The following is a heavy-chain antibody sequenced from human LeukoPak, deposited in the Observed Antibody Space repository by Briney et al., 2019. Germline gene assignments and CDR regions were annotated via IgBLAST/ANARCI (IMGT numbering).Heavy chain of an antibody. Sequence: GGSLRLSCAASGFTFSSYAMSWVRQAPGKGLEWVSTFSGSGGTTYYADSVKGRFTISRDSSKNTLYLQMNSLRAEDTALYYCAKYRAPSGTLDYWGQGTLVTVSS. CDR2: FSGSGGTT. D-gene: IGHD3-16*02. J-gene: IGHJ4*02. V-gene: IGHV3-23*01. CDR3: AKYRAPSGTLDY. CDR1: GFTFSSYA.